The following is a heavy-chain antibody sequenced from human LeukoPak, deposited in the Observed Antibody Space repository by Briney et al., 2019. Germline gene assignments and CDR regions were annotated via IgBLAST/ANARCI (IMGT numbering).Heavy chain of an antibody. CDR2: IYYSGST. V-gene: IGHV4-59*12. CDR3: ASRLRGLRYFDRSFDY. Sequence: SETLSLTCTVSGGSISSYYWSWIRQPPGKGLEWIGNIYYSGSTNYNPSLKSRVTISVDTSKNQFSLKLSSVTAADTAVYYCASRLRGLRYFDRSFDYWGQGTLVTVSS. J-gene: IGHJ4*02. CDR1: GGSISSYY. D-gene: IGHD3-9*01.